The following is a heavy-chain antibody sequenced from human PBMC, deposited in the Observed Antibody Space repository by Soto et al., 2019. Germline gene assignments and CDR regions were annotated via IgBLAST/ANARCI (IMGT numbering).Heavy chain of an antibody. D-gene: IGHD2-15*01. CDR3: AREFLTVVNGGDAFYI. CDR2: ISSSSSTI. V-gene: IGHV3-48*02. J-gene: IGHJ3*02. Sequence: GGSLRLSCAASGFTFSSYSMNWVRQAPGKGLEWVSYISSSSSTIYYADSVKGRFTISRDNAKNSLYLQMNSLRDEDTAVYYCAREFLTVVNGGDAFYIWGQGTMVTVSS. CDR1: GFTFSSYS.